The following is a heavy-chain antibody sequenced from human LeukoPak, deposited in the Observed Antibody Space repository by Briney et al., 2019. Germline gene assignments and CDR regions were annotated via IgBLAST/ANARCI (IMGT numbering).Heavy chain of an antibody. CDR3: ARGGWASSSSLSPEVDFDY. CDR2: INPSGGST. Sequence: ASVKVSCKASGYTFTSYYMHWVRQAPGQGLEWMGIINPSGGSTSYAQKFQGRVTMTRDMSTSTVYIELSSLRSEDTAVYYCARGGWASSSSLSPEVDFDYWGQGTLVTVSS. CDR1: GYTFTSYY. V-gene: IGHV1-46*01. D-gene: IGHD6-6*01. J-gene: IGHJ4*02.